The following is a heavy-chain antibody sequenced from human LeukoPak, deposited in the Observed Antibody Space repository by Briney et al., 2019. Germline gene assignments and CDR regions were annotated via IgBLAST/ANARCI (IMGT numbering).Heavy chain of an antibody. CDR2: VPYDGSNK. D-gene: IGHD3-10*01. CDR3: AADYGSGLGMDV. Sequence: GGSLRLSCAASGFIFSKYGMHWVRQAPGKGLEWVAFVPYDGSNKYYADSVKGRFTISRDNSKNTLYLQMNSLRAEDTAVYYCAADYGSGLGMDVWGKGTTVTISS. V-gene: IGHV3-30*02. CDR1: GFIFSKYG. J-gene: IGHJ6*04.